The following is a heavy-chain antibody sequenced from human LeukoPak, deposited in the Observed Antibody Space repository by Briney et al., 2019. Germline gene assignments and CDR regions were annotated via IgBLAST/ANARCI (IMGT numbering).Heavy chain of an antibody. D-gene: IGHD1/OR15-1a*01. Sequence: GGSLRLSCAASGFTLSSYWMHWVGQAAGKGLVWVSCIKGDGSSIIYEDSVKGGFTISRENEKNRLYLQMNSLRSEDTAVYYCTRDWRNKAFDIWGQGTMVTVSS. CDR2: IKGDGSSI. J-gene: IGHJ3*02. CDR1: GFTLSSYW. V-gene: IGHV3-74*01. CDR3: TRDWRNKAFDI.